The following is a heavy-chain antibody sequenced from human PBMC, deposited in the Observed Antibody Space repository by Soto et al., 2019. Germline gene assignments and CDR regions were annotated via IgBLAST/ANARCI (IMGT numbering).Heavy chain of an antibody. Sequence: GGSLRLACAASGFTVSSNYMSWVRQAPGKGLEWVSVIYSGGSTYYADSVKGRFTISRDNSKNTLYLQMNSLRAEDTAVYYCARDSGCISSSYSGLDYWGQGTLVTVSS. D-gene: IGHD2-15*01. J-gene: IGHJ4*02. CDR3: ARDSGCISSSYSGLDY. CDR1: GFTVSSNY. CDR2: IYSGGST. V-gene: IGHV3-66*01.